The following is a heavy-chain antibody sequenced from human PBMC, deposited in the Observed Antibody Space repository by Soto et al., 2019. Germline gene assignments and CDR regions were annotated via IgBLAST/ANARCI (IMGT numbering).Heavy chain of an antibody. CDR3: ARGTSGGATVDGMDV. CDR1: GGTFSSYA. CDR2: IIPIFGTA. J-gene: IGHJ6*02. Sequence: QVQLVQSGAEVKKPGSSVKVSCKATGGTFSSYAISWVRQAPGQGLEWMGGIIPIFGTANYAQKFQGRVTITADESTSTAYMELSSLRSEDTAVYYCARGTSGGATVDGMDVWGPGTSVTVSS. D-gene: IGHD1-26*01. V-gene: IGHV1-69*01.